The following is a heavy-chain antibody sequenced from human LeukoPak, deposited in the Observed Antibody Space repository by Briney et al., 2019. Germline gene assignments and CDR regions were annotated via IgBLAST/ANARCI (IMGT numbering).Heavy chain of an antibody. CDR2: ISPDGTTT. CDR3: TRDMWGTSDY. CDR1: GFAFSGYW. D-gene: IGHD1-14*01. J-gene: IGHJ4*02. V-gene: IGHV3-74*01. Sequence: GRSLRLSCAASGFAFSGYWMHWVRQAPGKGPVWVSRISPDGTTTNYADSVKGRFTVSRDNAKNTLYLQISSPRAAEDTAVYYCTRDMWGTSDYWGQGTLVTVSS.